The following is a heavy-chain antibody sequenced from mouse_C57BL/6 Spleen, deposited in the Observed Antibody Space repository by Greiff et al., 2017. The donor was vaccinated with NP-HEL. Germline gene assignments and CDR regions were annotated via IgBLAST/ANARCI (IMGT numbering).Heavy chain of an antibody. D-gene: IGHD1-1*01. V-gene: IGHV1-69*01. CDR3: ARYGFGYYGSSPAWFAY. J-gene: IGHJ3*01. CDR2: IDPSDSYT. Sequence: QVQLQQPGAELVMPGASVKLSCKASGYTFTSYWMHWVKQRPGQGLEWIGEIDPSDSYTNYNQKFKGKSTLTVDKSSSTAYMQLSSLTSEDSAVYYCARYGFGYYGSSPAWFAYWGQGTLVTVSA. CDR1: GYTFTSYW.